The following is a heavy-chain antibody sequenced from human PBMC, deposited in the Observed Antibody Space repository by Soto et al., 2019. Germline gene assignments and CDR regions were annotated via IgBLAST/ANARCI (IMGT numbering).Heavy chain of an antibody. CDR3: AITYDYAEGYYWYGIDV. V-gene: IGHV3-74*01. CDR1: GFTFSRYW. D-gene: IGHD3-16*01. CDR2: ISSYGSDT. J-gene: IGHJ6*02. Sequence: EVQLVESGGGLVLPGGSLRLSCAASGFTFSRYWMHWVRQAPGKGLVWVSRISSYGSDTHYADSVKGRFTISRDNAKKTRYLQMNSLRADETAVYYCAITYDYAEGYYWYGIDVWGQGTTVTVSS.